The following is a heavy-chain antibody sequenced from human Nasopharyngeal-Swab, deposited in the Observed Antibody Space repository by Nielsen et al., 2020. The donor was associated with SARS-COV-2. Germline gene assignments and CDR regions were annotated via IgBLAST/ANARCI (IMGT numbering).Heavy chain of an antibody. Sequence: SVKVSCKASGGTFSSYAISWVRQAPGQGLEWMGGIIPIFGTANYAQKFQGRVTITADESTSTAYMELSSLRSGDTAVYYCANGVDTAMGDWYFDLWGRGTLVTVSS. J-gene: IGHJ2*01. D-gene: IGHD5-18*01. V-gene: IGHV1-69*13. CDR3: ANGVDTAMGDWYFDL. CDR2: IIPIFGTA. CDR1: GGTFSSYA.